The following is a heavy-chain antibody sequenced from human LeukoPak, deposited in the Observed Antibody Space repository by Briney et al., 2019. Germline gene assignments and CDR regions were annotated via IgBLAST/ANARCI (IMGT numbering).Heavy chain of an antibody. CDR2: INPSGGST. J-gene: IGHJ4*02. CDR1: GYTFTSYY. Sequence: ASVTVSCKASGYTFTSYYMHWVRQAPGQGLEWMGIINPSGGSTSYAQKFQGRVTMTRDTSTSTVYMELSSLRSEDTAVYYCARAIRYYYDSSGYYLDYWGQGTLVTVSS. D-gene: IGHD3-22*01. V-gene: IGHV1-46*01. CDR3: ARAIRYYYDSSGYYLDY.